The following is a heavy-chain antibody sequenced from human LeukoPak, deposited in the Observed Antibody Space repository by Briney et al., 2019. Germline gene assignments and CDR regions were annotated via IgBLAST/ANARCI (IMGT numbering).Heavy chain of an antibody. J-gene: IGHJ6*03. V-gene: IGHV1-18*01. CDR1: GYIFVNYG. CDR3: ARVAPAAIYYYYYMDI. D-gene: IGHD2-2*02. CDR2: ISAYNGNT. Sequence: ASVKVSCKASGYIFVNYGISWVRQGPGQGLERMGWISAYNGNTNYAQKLQGRVTMTTDTSTSTAYMELRSLRSDDTAVYYCARVAPAAIYYYYYMDIWGKGTTVTISS.